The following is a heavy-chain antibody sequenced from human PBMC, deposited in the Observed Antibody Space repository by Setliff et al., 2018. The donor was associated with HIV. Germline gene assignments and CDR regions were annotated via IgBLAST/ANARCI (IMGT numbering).Heavy chain of an antibody. Sequence: GGSLRLSCAASGFSFSNYAMNWVRQAPGKGLEWVSAITGSGRTTYYADSVKGRFTISRDNAENSLYLQMNSLTAEDTAVYYCARDRMPMASWVPDKWGQGTLVTVSS. D-gene: IGHD2-2*01. J-gene: IGHJ4*02. CDR3: ARDRMPMASWVPDK. V-gene: IGHV3-23*01. CDR2: ITGSGRTT. CDR1: GFSFSNYA.